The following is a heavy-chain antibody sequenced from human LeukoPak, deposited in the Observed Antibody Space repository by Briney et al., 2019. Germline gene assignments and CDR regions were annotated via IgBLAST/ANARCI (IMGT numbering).Heavy chain of an antibody. CDR1: GGSFSGYY. CDR2: INHSGST. D-gene: IGHD6-19*01. J-gene: IGHJ6*03. V-gene: IGHV4-34*01. Sequence: PSETLSLTCAAYGGSFSGYYWSWIRQPPGKGLEWIGEINHSGSTNYNPSLKSRVTISVDTPKNQFSLKLSSVTAADTAVYYCARGVNLAVAGTREYYYYYYYMDVWGKGTTVTVSS. CDR3: ARGVNLAVAGTREYYYYYYYMDV.